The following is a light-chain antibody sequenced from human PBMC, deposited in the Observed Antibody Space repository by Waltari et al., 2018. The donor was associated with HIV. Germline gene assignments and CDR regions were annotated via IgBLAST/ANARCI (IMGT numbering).Light chain of an antibody. J-gene: IGLJ2*01. CDR1: SSDVGSYKL. Sequence: QSALTQPASVSGSPGQSITISCTGTSSDVGSYKLVSWYQQHPGKAPKLMIYEVSKRPSGVSNRFSGSKSGNTASLTISGLQAEDEADYYCCSHAGSSSVVFGGGTKLTVL. CDR3: CSHAGSSSVV. CDR2: EVS. V-gene: IGLV2-23*02.